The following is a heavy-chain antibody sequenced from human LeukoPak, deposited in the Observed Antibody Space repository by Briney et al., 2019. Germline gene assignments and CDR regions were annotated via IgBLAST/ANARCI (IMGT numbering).Heavy chain of an antibody. V-gene: IGHV3-74*01. CDR1: GFTFSSYW. Sequence: GGSLRLSCAASGFTFSSYWMHWVRHTPGKGLVWVSRIKGDGSSTSYADSVKGRFTISRDNAKNSLYLQMNSLRGEDTAMYYCARGGRSRFVYWGQGTLVTVSS. CDR2: IKGDGSST. CDR3: ARGGRSRFVY. J-gene: IGHJ4*02. D-gene: IGHD1-26*01.